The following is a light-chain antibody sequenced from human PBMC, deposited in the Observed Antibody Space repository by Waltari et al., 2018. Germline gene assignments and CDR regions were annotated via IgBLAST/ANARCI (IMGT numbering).Light chain of an antibody. CDR1: SGHSSNV. Sequence: QLVLTQSPSASASLGASVKLTCTLSSGHSSNVIAWHQQQPEKGPRYLMKVNSDGSHSKGDGIPDRFSGSSSGAERYLTISSLQSEDEADYYCQTGGHGTWMFGGGTKLTVL. CDR3: QTGGHGTWM. V-gene: IGLV4-69*01. CDR2: VNSDGSH. J-gene: IGLJ3*02.